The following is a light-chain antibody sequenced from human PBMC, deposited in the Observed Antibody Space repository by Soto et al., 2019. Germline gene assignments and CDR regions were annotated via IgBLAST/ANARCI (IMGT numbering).Light chain of an antibody. J-gene: IGLJ2*01. Sequence: QSALTQPASVSGSPGQSITVSCTGTSSAVGGYSLVSWYHQNPGNAPKLVIYEGTKRPSGVSNRLSGSKSGNTASLTVSGLQAEDEADYYCSSYAGSNTVVFGGGTKLTVL. CDR1: SSAVGGYSL. CDR2: EGT. V-gene: IGLV2-14*02. CDR3: SSYAGSNTVV.